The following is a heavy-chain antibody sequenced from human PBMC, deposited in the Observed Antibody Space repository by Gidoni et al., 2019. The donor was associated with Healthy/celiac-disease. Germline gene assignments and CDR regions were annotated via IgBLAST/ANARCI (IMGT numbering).Heavy chain of an antibody. CDR2: RSYDGSNK. CDR3: ARDLKPRGKRGVIITQIYYYGMDV. Sequence: QVQLVASGGGVVQPGRSLRLSCAASGFTFSRYAMHWVRQAPGKGLEWVAVRSYDGSNKYYADSVKGRVTISRDNSKNTLYLQMNSLRAEDTAVYYCARDLKPRGKRGVIITQIYYYGMDVWGQGTTVTVSS. V-gene: IGHV3-30*04. D-gene: IGHD3-10*01. J-gene: IGHJ6*02. CDR1: GFTFSRYA.